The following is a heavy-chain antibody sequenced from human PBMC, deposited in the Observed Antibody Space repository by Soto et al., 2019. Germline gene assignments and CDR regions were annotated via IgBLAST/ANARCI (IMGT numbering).Heavy chain of an antibody. V-gene: IGHV1-8*01. CDR1: GYTFTSYD. Sequence: ASVKVSCKASGYTFTSYDINWVRQATGQGLEWMGWMNPNSGNTGYAQKFQGRVTMTRNTSMSTAYMELSSLRSEDTAVYYCARGTRIAAAGRPMEYYFDYWGQGTLVTVSS. J-gene: IGHJ4*02. D-gene: IGHD6-13*01. CDR2: MNPNSGNT. CDR3: ARGTRIAAAGRPMEYYFDY.